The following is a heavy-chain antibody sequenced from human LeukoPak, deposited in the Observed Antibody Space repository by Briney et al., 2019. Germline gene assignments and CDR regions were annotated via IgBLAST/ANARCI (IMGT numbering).Heavy chain of an antibody. Sequence: PGGSLRLSCAASGFTFSNYSMNWVRQAPGKGLEWVSSIISSSSYIYYADSVKGRFSISRDNAKNSLYLQMNSLRAEDTAVYYCAKAGVSTYCGGDCYPTFDYWGQGTLVTVSS. V-gene: IGHV3-21*01. CDR2: IISSSSYI. J-gene: IGHJ4*02. D-gene: IGHD2-21*01. CDR3: AKAGVSTYCGGDCYPTFDY. CDR1: GFTFSNYS.